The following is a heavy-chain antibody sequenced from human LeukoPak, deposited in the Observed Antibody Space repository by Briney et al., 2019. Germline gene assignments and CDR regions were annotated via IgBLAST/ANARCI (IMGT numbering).Heavy chain of an antibody. CDR1: GYTFTGYY. J-gene: IGHJ5*02. V-gene: IGHV1-2*04. D-gene: IGHD3-10*01. CDR3: ARAIKADGRGSWFDP. CDR2: INPNSGGT. Sequence: GASVKVSCKASGYTFTGYYMHWVRPSPGQGLEWMGWINPNSGGTNYAQKFQGWVTMTRDTSISTAYMELSRLRSDDTAVYYCARAIKADGRGSWFDPWGQGTLVTVSS.